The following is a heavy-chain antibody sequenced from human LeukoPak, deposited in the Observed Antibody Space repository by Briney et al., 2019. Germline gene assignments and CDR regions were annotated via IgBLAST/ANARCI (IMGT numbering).Heavy chain of an antibody. CDR2: ISAYNGNT. V-gene: IGHV1-18*01. CDR3: ARDGRVGYSSGWLSDYYYYGMDV. CDR1: GYTFTSYG. D-gene: IGHD6-19*01. J-gene: IGHJ6*02. Sequence: ASVKVSCKASGYTFTSYGISWVRQAPGQGLEWMGWISAYNGNTNYAQKLQGRVTMTTDTSTSTAYMVLRSLRSDDTAVYYCARDGRVGYSSGWLSDYYYYGMDVWGQGTTVTVSS.